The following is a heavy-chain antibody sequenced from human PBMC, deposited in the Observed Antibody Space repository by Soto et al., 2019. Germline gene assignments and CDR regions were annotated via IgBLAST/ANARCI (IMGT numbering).Heavy chain of an antibody. J-gene: IGHJ4*02. CDR2: ISSSSSYI. D-gene: IGHD1-1*01. Sequence: PGGSLRLSCAASGFTFSSYSMNWVRQAPGKGLEWVSSISSSSSYIYYADSVKGRFTISRDNAKNSLYLQMNSLRAEDTAVYYCASGDWNDSLFDYWGQGTLVTVSS. V-gene: IGHV3-21*01. CDR3: ASGDWNDSLFDY. CDR1: GFTFSSYS.